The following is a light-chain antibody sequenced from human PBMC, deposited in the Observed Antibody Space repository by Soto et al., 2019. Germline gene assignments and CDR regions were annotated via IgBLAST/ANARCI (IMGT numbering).Light chain of an antibody. CDR2: DAS. CDR3: QQHSTCPPT. Sequence: EMAMTQSPATVSWSPADRATISWRASQSVSSCLAWYQQKPGQAPKLLIYDASNRATGIPARFSGSGSGTDFTLTISSLQPDDFAAYYCQQHSTCPPTFGQGTKVDI. CDR1: QSVSSC. V-gene: IGKV3-11*01. J-gene: IGKJ1*01.